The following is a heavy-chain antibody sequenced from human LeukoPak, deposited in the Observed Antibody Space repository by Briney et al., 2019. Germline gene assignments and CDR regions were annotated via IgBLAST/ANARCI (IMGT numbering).Heavy chain of an antibody. V-gene: IGHV3-15*01. CDR3: TTEPQLGYCSSTSCFTPMGFDS. CDR1: GFTFSNAW. J-gene: IGHJ4*02. CDR2: IKSKTDGGTT. D-gene: IGHD2-2*02. Sequence: GGSLRLSCAASGFTFSNAWMSWVRQAPGEGLEWVGRIKSKTDGGTTDYAAPVKGRFSISRDDSKNTLYLQMNSLKTEDTAVYYCTTEPQLGYCSSTSCFTPMGFDSWGQGTLVTVSS.